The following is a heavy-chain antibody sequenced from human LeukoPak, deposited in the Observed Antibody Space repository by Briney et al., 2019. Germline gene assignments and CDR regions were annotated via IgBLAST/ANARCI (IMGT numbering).Heavy chain of an antibody. CDR1: GYTFTSYD. J-gene: IGHJ4*02. CDR3: ARWLTGYFDY. V-gene: IGHV1-2*06. D-gene: IGHD3-9*01. Sequence: GASVKVSCKASGYTFTSYDIHWVRQATGQGLEWMGRMNPNRGDTDYAQKFQGRVTMTRDTSISTAYMELRSLRSDDTAVYYCARWLTGYFDYWGQGTLVTVSS. CDR2: MNPNRGDT.